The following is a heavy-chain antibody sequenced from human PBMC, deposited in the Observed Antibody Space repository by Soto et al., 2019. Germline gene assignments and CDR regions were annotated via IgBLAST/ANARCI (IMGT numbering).Heavy chain of an antibody. CDR2: IYWDDDK. CDR1: GFSLTTRGVG. J-gene: IGHJ4*02. CDR3: AHRLDYGGTDYFDY. D-gene: IGHD4-17*01. Sequence: CGPALVNSPQPLTLTCTLAGFSLTTRGVGVVWTGEMIGNEMEWLALIYWDDDKRYSPSLKSRLAITKDTSKNQVVLTMTNMDPVDTATYYCAHRLDYGGTDYFDYWGQGTMVTVSS. V-gene: IGHV2-5*02.